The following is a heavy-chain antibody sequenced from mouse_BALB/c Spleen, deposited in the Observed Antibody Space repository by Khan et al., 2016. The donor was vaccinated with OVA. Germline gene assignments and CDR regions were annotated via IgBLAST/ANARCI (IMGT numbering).Heavy chain of an antibody. D-gene: IGHD3-3*01. J-gene: IGHJ4*01. CDR3: ARGGGRY. CDR2: INPKNGGT. Sequence: EVKLLESGPELVKPGASVKISCRTSGYTFPEYTVHWVKQSLGKSLDWIGVINPKNGGTAYNQKFKGKATLTVDKSSSTAYMEFRSLTSEDSAIYYWARGGGRYWGQGTSVTVAA. V-gene: IGHV1-18*01. CDR1: GYTFPEYT.